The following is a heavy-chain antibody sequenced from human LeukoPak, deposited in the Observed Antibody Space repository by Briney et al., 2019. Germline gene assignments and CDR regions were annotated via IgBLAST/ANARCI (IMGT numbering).Heavy chain of an antibody. J-gene: IGHJ4*02. V-gene: IGHV3-23*01. Sequence: GGSLRLSCAASGFTFSSYAMSWVRQAPGKGLEWVSAISDSGGSTYYADSVKGRFTISRDNSKNTLYLQMNSLRAEDTAVYYCAKDPSRRLIAALYYFDYWGQGTLVTVSS. CDR1: GFTFSSYA. D-gene: IGHD6-6*01. CDR2: ISDSGGST. CDR3: AKDPSRRLIAALYYFDY.